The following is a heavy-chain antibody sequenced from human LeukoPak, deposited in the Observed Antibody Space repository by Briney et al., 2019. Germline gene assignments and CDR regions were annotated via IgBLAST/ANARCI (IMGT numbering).Heavy chain of an antibody. Sequence: SETLSLTCTVSGASFSSASYWTWIRQPPGKGVEWIAHIYNGVNTNYNPSLKSRVTISVDTSKNQFSLRLNSVTAADTAVYYCARSRAFNSGAFDPWGQGTLVTVSS. CDR3: ARSRAFNSGAFDP. CDR2: IYNGVNT. J-gene: IGHJ5*02. D-gene: IGHD1-26*01. V-gene: IGHV4-61*01. CDR1: GASFSSASY.